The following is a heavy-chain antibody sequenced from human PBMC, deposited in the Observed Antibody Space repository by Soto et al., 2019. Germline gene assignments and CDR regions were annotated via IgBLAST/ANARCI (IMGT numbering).Heavy chain of an antibody. CDR3: ADLTAAGASCFDS. CDR2: ISGSGGST. Sequence: EVQLLESGGGLVQPGGSLRLSCAASGFTFSSYAMSWVRQAPGKGLEWVTAISGSGGSTYYADSVKGRFTISRDNSKNPLYLQMNRLGDEDTAVYYCADLTAAGASCFDSWGQGTLVTVSS. J-gene: IGHJ4*02. CDR1: GFTFSSYA. V-gene: IGHV3-23*01. D-gene: IGHD6-13*01.